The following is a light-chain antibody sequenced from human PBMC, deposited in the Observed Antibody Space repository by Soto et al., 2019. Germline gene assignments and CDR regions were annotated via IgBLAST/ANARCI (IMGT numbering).Light chain of an antibody. Sequence: QSVLTQPASVSGSPGQSITISCTGTGSDIGSYNYVSWFQHHPGKAPKVMIYEISNRPSGVSNRFSGSKSDNTASLTISGLQTEDEADYYCSAYTTAGTYVFGTGTKVT. J-gene: IGLJ1*01. CDR3: SAYTTAGTYV. CDR1: GSDIGSYNY. V-gene: IGLV2-14*01. CDR2: EIS.